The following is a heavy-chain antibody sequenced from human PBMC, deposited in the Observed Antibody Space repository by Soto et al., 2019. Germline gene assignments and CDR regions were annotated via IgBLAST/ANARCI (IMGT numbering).Heavy chain of an antibody. D-gene: IGHD2-8*02. CDR2: ISKDGSVK. J-gene: IGHJ4*02. CDR3: TGEVASGY. Sequence: GGSLRLSCAASGVTCSNYWMTWVRQAPGKGLEWVAVISKDGSVKYYAESVKGRFTISRDNSKNTLYLQMNSLGAEDTAAYYCTGEVASGYWGQGTLVTVSS. CDR1: GVTCSNYW. V-gene: IGHV3-30*03.